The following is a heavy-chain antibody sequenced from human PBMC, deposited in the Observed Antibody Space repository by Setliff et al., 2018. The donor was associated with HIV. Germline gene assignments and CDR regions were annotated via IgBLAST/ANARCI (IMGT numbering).Heavy chain of an antibody. CDR2: MNPNSGNT. D-gene: IGHD6-13*01. CDR3: ATDPGYSSTWYSESFQH. V-gene: IGHV1-8*01. CDR1: ATFTNVD. Sequence: ASVKVSCKASATFTNVDIHWLRQATGQGLEWMGWMNPNSGNTGYAQKFQGRLTMTEDTSTDTAYMELSSLRSDDTAMYYCATDPGYSSTWYSESFQHWGQGTVVTVSS. J-gene: IGHJ1*01.